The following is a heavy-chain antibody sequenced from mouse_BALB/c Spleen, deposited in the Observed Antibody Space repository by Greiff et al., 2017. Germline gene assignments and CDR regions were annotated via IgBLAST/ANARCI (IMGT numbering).Heavy chain of an antibody. CDR1: GYTFTSYY. J-gene: IGHJ3*01. CDR3: GTPSFAY. CDR2: IYPGNVNT. Sequence: VQLQQSGPELVKPGASVRISCKASGYTFTSYYIHWVKQRPGQGLEWIGWIYPGNVNTKYNEKFKGKATLTAEKSSSTAYMQLSSLTSEDSAVYFCGTPSFAYWGQGTLVTVSA. V-gene: IGHV1S56*01.